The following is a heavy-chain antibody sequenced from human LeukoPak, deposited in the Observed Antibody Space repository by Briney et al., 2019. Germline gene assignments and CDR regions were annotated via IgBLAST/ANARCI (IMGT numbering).Heavy chain of an antibody. V-gene: IGHV4-59*01. Sequence: SETLSLTCTVSGGSISSYYWSWIRQPPGKGLEWVGYIYYSGSTNYNPSLKSRVTISVDTSKNQFSLKLSSVTAADTAVYYCAKQSGSYLYYYYGMDVWGQGTTVTVSS. CDR3: AKQSGSYLYYYYGMDV. D-gene: IGHD1-26*01. CDR2: IYYSGST. J-gene: IGHJ6*02. CDR1: GGSISSYY.